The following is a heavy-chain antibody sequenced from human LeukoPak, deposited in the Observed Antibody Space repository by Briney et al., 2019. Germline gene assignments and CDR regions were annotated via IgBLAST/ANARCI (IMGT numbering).Heavy chain of an antibody. CDR3: ARVVSSRSTVGLDP. J-gene: IGHJ5*02. D-gene: IGHD5/OR15-5a*01. Sequence: GGSLRLSCAASGFNFNDYYMSWIRQAPGKGLEWVSYITTGRTLSYADSVKGRFTISRDNAKNSLFLQMKSLRVEDTAVYYCARVVSSRSTVGLDPWGKGTLVTVSS. CDR1: GFNFNDYY. V-gene: IGHV3-11*04. CDR2: ITTGRTL.